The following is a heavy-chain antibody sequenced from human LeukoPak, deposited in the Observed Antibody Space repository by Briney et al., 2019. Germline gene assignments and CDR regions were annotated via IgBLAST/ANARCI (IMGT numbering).Heavy chain of an antibody. J-gene: IGHJ4*02. Sequence: GGSLRLSCAASGFTVSGDGMHCVRQAPGKGLEWMAVISYDGSLIYYADTVKGRFTISRDSSENTLYVHMNSLRTDDTAVYYCARDRSNSWTLDYWRKGTLVSV. V-gene: IGHV3-30*03. CDR3: ARDRSNSWTLDY. D-gene: IGHD6-13*01. CDR2: ISYDGSLI. CDR1: GFTVSGDG.